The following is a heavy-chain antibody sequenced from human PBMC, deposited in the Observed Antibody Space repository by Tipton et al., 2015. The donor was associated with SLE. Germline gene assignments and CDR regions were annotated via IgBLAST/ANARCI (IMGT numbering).Heavy chain of an antibody. CDR2: IYYSGST. Sequence: TLSLTCTVSGGSISSYYWSWIRQPPGKGLEWIGYIYYSGSTNYNPSLKSRVTISVDTSKNQFSLKLSSVTAADTAVYYCARGRSSTIGQYYFDYWGQGTLVTVSS. CDR1: GGSISSYY. J-gene: IGHJ4*02. D-gene: IGHD2-2*01. V-gene: IGHV4-59*01. CDR3: ARGRSSTIGQYYFDY.